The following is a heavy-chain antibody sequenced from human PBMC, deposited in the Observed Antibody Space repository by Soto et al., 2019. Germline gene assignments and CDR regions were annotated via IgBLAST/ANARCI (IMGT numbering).Heavy chain of an antibody. Sequence: SETLSLTCTVSGGSITSSSYYWGWIRQPPGKGLEWIGNIYYSGSTYYNPSLKSRVTISVDTSKNQFSLKLSSVTAADTAVYYCMLGSGWKDSEYWGQGTLVTVSS. D-gene: IGHD3-22*01. CDR2: IYYSGST. V-gene: IGHV4-39*01. CDR1: GGSITSSSYY. J-gene: IGHJ4*02. CDR3: MLGSGWKDSEY.